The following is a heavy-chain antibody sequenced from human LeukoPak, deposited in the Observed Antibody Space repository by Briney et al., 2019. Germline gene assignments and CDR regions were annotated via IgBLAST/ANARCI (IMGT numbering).Heavy chain of an antibody. V-gene: IGHV3-23*01. J-gene: IGHJ5*02. CDR1: RFTFSAYA. Sequence: GGSLRLSCAASRFTFSAYAMYWVRQAPGKGLEWVSCIEASDVNTYYADSVKGRLTISRDNSKNTLYLQMSSLRAEDTAVYYCAKGSGSGWYGWFDPWGQGTLVTVSS. CDR3: AKGSGSGWYGWFDP. CDR2: IEASDVNT. D-gene: IGHD6-19*01.